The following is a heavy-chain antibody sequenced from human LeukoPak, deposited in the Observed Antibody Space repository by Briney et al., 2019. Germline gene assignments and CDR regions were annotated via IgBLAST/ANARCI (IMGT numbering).Heavy chain of an antibody. D-gene: IGHD5-18*01. Sequence: GGSLRLSCAASGFTFSTYGMHWVRQAPGKGLEWVAVIWYGGSNTHYADSVKGRFTISRDNSKNTLYLQMNSLRAEDTAVYYCAKDQVQLWSGTDYFDYWGQGTLVTVSS. V-gene: IGHV3-30*02. CDR3: AKDQVQLWSGTDYFDY. J-gene: IGHJ4*02. CDR1: GFTFSTYG. CDR2: IWYGGSNT.